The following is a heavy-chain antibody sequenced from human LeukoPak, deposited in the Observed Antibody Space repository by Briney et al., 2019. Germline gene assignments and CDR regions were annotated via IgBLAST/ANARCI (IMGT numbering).Heavy chain of an antibody. CDR3: ASIPGGGH. D-gene: IGHD1-14*01. CDR1: GGSISSSSYY. V-gene: IGHV4-39*07. J-gene: IGHJ1*01. CDR2: IYYSGST. Sequence: SETLSLTCTVSGGSISSSSYYWGWIRQPPGKGLEWIGSIYYSGSTYYNPSLKSRVTISVDTSKNQFSLKLSSVTAADTAVYYCASIPGGGHWGQGTLVTVSS.